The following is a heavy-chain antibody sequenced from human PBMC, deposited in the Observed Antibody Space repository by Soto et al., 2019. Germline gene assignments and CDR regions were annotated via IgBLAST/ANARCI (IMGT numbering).Heavy chain of an antibody. Sequence: QVQLVQSGPEVKKPGASVKVSCKTSGYTFTSYGITWVRQAPGQGLEWMGWITTDKGKTTYAQKFQGRVTMTTDTSTSTAYMELRSLRSDDTAVDYCATRSPALDYWGQGTLVTVSS. J-gene: IGHJ4*02. CDR2: ITTDKGKT. V-gene: IGHV1-18*01. CDR3: ATRSPALDY. CDR1: GYTFTSYG. D-gene: IGHD3-3*02.